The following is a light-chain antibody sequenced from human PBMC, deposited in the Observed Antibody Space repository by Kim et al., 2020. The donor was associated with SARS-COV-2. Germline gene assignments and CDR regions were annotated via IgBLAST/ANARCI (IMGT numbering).Light chain of an antibody. J-gene: IGLJ3*02. CDR2: GKT. V-gene: IGLV1-47*01. Sequence: GQTGSISSSGSNSNNGNNYVYWYQQVPGSAPKLIVFGKTGRPSGVPDRFSGSKSGTSASLAISGLRSDDGADYYCATWDDSLRGGVFGGGTKLTVL. CDR3: ATWDDSLRGGV. CDR1: NSNNGNNY.